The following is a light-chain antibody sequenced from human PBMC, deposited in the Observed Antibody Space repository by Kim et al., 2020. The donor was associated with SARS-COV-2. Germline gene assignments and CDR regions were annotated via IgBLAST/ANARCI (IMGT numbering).Light chain of an antibody. CDR2: VYSDGSH. CDR1: SGHSSYA. J-gene: IGLJ2*01. CDR3: QTWGTGILV. V-gene: IGLV4-69*01. Sequence: QPVLTQSPSASASPGASVKLTCTLSSGHSSYAIAWHQQQPEKGPRYLMSVYSDGSHKKGDGIPDRFSGSSSGAERYLTISSLQSEDEADYYCQTWGTGILVFGGGTKLTVL.